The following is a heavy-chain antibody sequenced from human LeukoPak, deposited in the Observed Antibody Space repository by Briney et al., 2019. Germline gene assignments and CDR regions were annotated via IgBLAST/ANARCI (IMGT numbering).Heavy chain of an antibody. V-gene: IGHV4-38-2*02. J-gene: IGHJ4*02. CDR3: ARLGYCSGGSCHHDY. D-gene: IGHD2-15*01. CDR1: GDSISSTYF. CDR2: INHNGNT. Sequence: SETLSLTCTVSGDSISSTYFWAWIRQPPGTGLEWIATINHNGNTYYNPFLKRRVTISVDRSRNQFSLKLTSVAAADTAVYYCARLGYCSGGSCHHDYWGQGTLVTVS.